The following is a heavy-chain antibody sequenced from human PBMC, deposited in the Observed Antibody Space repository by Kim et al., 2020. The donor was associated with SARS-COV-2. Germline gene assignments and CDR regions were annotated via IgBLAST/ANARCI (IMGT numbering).Heavy chain of an antibody. J-gene: IGHJ6*02. CDR3: ARGHFGLDV. V-gene: IGHV3-7*05. Sequence: GGSLRLSCVASGINFRNNWMSWVRQPLGKGLEWVAHMREDGSGIDYADSVQGRFTIFRDNAQNSLSLQMNSLRVDNTAVYYCARGHFGLDVWGQGTTVTV. CDR1: GINFRNNW. CDR2: MREDGSGI.